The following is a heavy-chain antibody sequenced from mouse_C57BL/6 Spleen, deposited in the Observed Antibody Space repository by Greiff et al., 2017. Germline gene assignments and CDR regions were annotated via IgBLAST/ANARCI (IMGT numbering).Heavy chain of an antibody. D-gene: IGHD1-1*01. Sequence: QVHVKQSGAELVRPGSSVKLSCKASGYTFTSYWMHWVKQRPIQGLEWIGNIDPSDSETHYTQKFKDKATLTVDTSSSTAYMQLSSLTSEDSAVYYCSRFYYGSSGFAYWGQGTLVTVSA. CDR3: SRFYYGSSGFAY. V-gene: IGHV1-52*01. J-gene: IGHJ3*01. CDR2: IDPSDSET. CDR1: GYTFTSYW.